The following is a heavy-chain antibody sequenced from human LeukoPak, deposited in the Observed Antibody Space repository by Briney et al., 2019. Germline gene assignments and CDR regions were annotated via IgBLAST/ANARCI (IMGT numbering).Heavy chain of an antibody. D-gene: IGHD2-2*01. CDR2: ISGSGGST. CDR1: GFTFSSYA. CDR3: ARGIVVSPAAPYSWFDP. V-gene: IGHV3-23*01. J-gene: IGHJ5*02. Sequence: PGGSPRLSCAASGFTFSSYAMSWVRQAPGKGLEWVSAISGSGGSTYYADSVKGRFTISRDNAKNTLYLQMNSLRAEDTAVYYCARGIVVSPAAPYSWFDPRGQGTLVTVSS.